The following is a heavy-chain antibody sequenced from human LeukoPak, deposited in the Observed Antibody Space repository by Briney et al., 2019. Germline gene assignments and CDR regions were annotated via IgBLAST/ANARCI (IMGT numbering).Heavy chain of an antibody. CDR1: GFTFSVYE. CDR3: TRDSGTYNWLDP. Sequence: GGSLRLSCAASGFTFSVYEMNWVRQAPGKGLEWVSYISSGGSTKYYADSVRGRFTISRDDSRNTAYLQMTSLKTEDTALYYCTRDSGTYNWLDPWGQGTLVIVSS. J-gene: IGHJ5*02. V-gene: IGHV3-48*03. D-gene: IGHD1-26*01. CDR2: ISSGGSTK.